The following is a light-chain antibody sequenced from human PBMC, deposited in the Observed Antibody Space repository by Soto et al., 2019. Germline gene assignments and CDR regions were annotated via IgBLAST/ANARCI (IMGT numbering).Light chain of an antibody. V-gene: IGLV2-23*02. J-gene: IGLJ1*01. CDR2: EVN. CDR1: SSDIGTYNL. Sequence: QSVLTRPASVSGAPGQAITISCTGTSSDIGTYNLVSWYQQHPGKAPKLMIYEVNKRPSGVSDRFSGSKSGNTASLTISGLQAEDEADYYCCSYAGSSTLYVFGTGTKVTV. CDR3: CSYAGSSTLYV.